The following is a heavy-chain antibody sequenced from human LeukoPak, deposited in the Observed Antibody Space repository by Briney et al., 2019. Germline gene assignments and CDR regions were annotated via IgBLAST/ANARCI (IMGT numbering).Heavy chain of an antibody. CDR1: GFTFRSSW. J-gene: IGHJ5*02. D-gene: IGHD3-10*01. Sequence: GGSLRLSCAASGFTFRSSWMSWVRQAPGKGLEWVSNIKQDGSEKYYMDSVKGRFTISRDNAKNSLSLEMNSLRAEDTAVYYCAKDLMRDRWFGESWGQGTLVTVSS. V-gene: IGHV3-7*01. CDR3: AKDLMRDRWFGES. CDR2: IKQDGSEK.